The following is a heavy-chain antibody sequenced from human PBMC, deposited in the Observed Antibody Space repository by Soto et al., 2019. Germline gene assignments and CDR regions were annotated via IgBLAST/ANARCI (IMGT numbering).Heavy chain of an antibody. CDR1: GGSIRNGDYY. D-gene: IGHD1-26*01. V-gene: IGHV4-30-4*01. J-gene: IGHJ4*02. CDR2: VYYSGTT. Sequence: TSETLSLTCTVSGGSIRNGDYYWGWIRQPPGKGLEWIGYVYYSGTTYSHPSLNSRVSISVDTSENQFSLRLTSVTAADTAVYYCVTVNLVGAAYYFDYGGPGTLVTVSS. CDR3: VTVNLVGAAYYFDY.